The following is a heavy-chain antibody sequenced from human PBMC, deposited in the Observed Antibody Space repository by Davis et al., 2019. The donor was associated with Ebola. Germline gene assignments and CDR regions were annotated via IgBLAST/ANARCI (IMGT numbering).Heavy chain of an antibody. CDR2: IYTSGST. D-gene: IGHD2-15*01. Sequence: SETLSLTCTVSGGSISSYYWSWIRQPAGKGLEWIGRIYTSGSTNYNPSLKSRVTMSVDTSKNQFSLKLSSVTAADTAVYYCARDRGYCSGGSCYSETLFDYWGQGTLVTVSS. V-gene: IGHV4-4*07. CDR1: GGSISSYY. CDR3: ARDRGYCSGGSCYSETLFDY. J-gene: IGHJ4*02.